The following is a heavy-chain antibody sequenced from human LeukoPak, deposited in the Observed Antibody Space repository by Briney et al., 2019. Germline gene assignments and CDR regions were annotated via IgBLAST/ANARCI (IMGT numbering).Heavy chain of an antibody. CDR1: GGSFSGYY. J-gene: IGHJ5*02. CDR2: INHSGST. Sequence: PSETLSLTCAVYGGSFSGYYWSWIRQPPGKGLEWIGEINHSGSTNYNPSLKSRVTISVDTSKNQFSLKLSSVTAADTAVYYCARGRRGGGCSSTSCYSRTWFDPWGQGTLVTVSS. V-gene: IGHV4-34*01. CDR3: ARGRRGGGCSSTSCYSRTWFDP. D-gene: IGHD2-2*02.